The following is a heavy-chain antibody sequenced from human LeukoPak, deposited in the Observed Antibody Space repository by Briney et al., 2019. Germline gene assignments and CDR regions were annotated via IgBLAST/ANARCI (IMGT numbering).Heavy chain of an antibody. D-gene: IGHD5-12*01. J-gene: IGHJ4*02. CDR2: IISNGGST. V-gene: IGHV3-64*04. Sequence: GGSLRLSCSASGFTFSVYAIHWVRQAPGKGLEYVSTIISNGGSTYYADSVKGRFTISRDNAKNSLYLQMNSLRAEDTAVYYCARELYSGYGRFDYWGQGTLVTVSS. CDR3: ARELYSGYGRFDY. CDR1: GFTFSVYA.